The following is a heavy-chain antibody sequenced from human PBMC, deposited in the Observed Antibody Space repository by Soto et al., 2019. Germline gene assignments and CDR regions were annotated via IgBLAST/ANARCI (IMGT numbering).Heavy chain of an antibody. CDR2: IRSKANTYAT. CDR3: TRQKDGGDYYFFYAMDV. J-gene: IGHJ6*02. V-gene: IGHV3-73*01. Sequence: PGGSLRLSCAASGFSFSGSAMHWVRQASGKGLEWVGRIRSKANTYATAYAASVKGRFAISRDDSKNTTYLQMNSLKAEDSALYYCTRQKDGGDYYFFYAMDVWGQGTTVTVSS. CDR1: GFSFSGSA.